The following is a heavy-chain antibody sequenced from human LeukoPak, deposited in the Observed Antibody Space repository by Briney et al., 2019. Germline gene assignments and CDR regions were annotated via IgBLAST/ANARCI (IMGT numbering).Heavy chain of an antibody. CDR2: IYYSGST. Sequence: SETLSLTCTVSGGSISSYYWSWIRQPPGKGLEWIGYIYYSGSTNYNPSLKSRVTISVDTSKNQFSLKLSSVTAADTAVYYCARDQSDFWSGYYMDVWGKGTTVTVSS. CDR3: ARDQSDFWSGYYMDV. J-gene: IGHJ6*03. CDR1: GGSISSYY. D-gene: IGHD3-3*01. V-gene: IGHV4-59*01.